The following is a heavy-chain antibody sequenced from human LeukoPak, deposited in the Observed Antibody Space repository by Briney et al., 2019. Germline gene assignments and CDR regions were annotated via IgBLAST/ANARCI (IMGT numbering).Heavy chain of an antibody. V-gene: IGHV4-59*01. CDR3: ARAGV. Sequence: SETLSLTCAVYGGSFSGYYWSWIRQPPGKGLEWIGYIYYSGSTNYNPSLKSRVTISVDTSKNQFSLKLSSVTAADTAVYYCARAGVWGQGTLVTVSS. CDR1: GGSFSGYY. D-gene: IGHD3-10*01. J-gene: IGHJ4*02. CDR2: IYYSGST.